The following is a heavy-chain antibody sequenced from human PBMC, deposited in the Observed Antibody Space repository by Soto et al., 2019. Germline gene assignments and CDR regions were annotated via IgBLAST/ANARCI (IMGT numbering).Heavy chain of an antibody. CDR2: INPSGGST. D-gene: IGHD5-18*01. V-gene: IGHV1-46*01. Sequence: GASVKVSCKASGYTFTSYYMHWVRQAPGQGLEWKGKINPSGGSTSYAQKFQGRVTMTRDTSTSTVYMELSSLRSEDTSVYYCARTSGYSYGPSDAFDIWGQGTMVTVSS. J-gene: IGHJ3*02. CDR3: ARTSGYSYGPSDAFDI. CDR1: GYTFTSYY.